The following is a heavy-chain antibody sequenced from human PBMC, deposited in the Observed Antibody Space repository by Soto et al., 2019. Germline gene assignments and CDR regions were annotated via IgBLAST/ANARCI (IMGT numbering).Heavy chain of an antibody. V-gene: IGHV1-18*01. CDR3: ARDWAEYDILTGYYKDNWFDP. CDR2: ISAYNGNT. Sequence: QVQLVQSGAEVKKPGASVKVSCKASGYTFTSYGISWVRQAPGQGLEWMGWISAYNGNTNYAQKLHGRVTMTTDTSTSTAYMELRSLRSDDTAVYYCARDWAEYDILTGYYKDNWFDPWGQGTLVTVSS. J-gene: IGHJ5*02. D-gene: IGHD3-9*01. CDR1: GYTFTSYG.